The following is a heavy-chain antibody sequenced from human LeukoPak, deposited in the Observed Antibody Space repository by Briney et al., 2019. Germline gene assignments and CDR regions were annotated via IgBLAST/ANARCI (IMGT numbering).Heavy chain of an antibody. CDR2: INAGNGNT. D-gene: IGHD2-15*01. V-gene: IGHV1-3*01. J-gene: IGHJ6*02. CDR1: GYTFTSYA. CDR3: ARAAEDCSGGSCYEPVIQRLYYYYGMDV. Sequence: EASVKVSCKASGYTFTSYAMHWVRQAPGQRLEWMGWINAGNGNTKYSQKFQGRVTITADESTSTAYMELSSLRSEDTAVYYCARAAEDCSGGSCYEPVIQRLYYYYGMDVWGQGTTVTVSS.